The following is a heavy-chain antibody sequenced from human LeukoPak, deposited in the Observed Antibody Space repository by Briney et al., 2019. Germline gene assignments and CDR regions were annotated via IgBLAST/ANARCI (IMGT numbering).Heavy chain of an antibody. D-gene: IGHD3-10*01. CDR2: IRFRNGDT. J-gene: IGHJ4*02. Sequence: GAAVTVSFRATGRSFTHDGISGVGQAPGEGGVWVGWIRFRNGDTLYEQNFQGRLTVNTDTSTSPAYMELTSLTADDTAVYFCARGTYYYGSGRQDEFDYWGQGTLV. CDR1: GRSFTHDG. V-gene: IGHV1-18*01. CDR3: ARGTYYYGSGRQDEFDY.